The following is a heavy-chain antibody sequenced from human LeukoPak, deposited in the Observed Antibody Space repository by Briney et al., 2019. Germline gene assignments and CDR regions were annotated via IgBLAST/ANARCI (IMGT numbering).Heavy chain of an antibody. Sequence: ASVKVSCKASGYTFTGYYMHWVRQAPGQGLEWMGIINPSGDFTSYAQKFQGRVTMTKDTSTGTVYMELSSLRSGDTAVFYCARDAMTSVTTSPYYFDYWGQGTLVTVSS. CDR3: ARDAMTSVTTSPYYFDY. CDR1: GYTFTGYY. V-gene: IGHV1-46*01. J-gene: IGHJ4*02. D-gene: IGHD4-17*01. CDR2: INPSGDFT.